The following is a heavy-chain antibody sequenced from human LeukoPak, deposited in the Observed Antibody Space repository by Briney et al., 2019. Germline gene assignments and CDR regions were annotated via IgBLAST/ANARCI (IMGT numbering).Heavy chain of an antibody. CDR3: ARGVNYDFWSGYYTSINWFDP. CDR2: INPNSGGT. CDR1: GYTFTGYY. J-gene: IGHJ5*02. D-gene: IGHD3-3*01. V-gene: IGHV1-2*02. Sequence: GASVKVSCKASGYTFTGYYMHWVRQAPGQGLEWMGWINPNSGGTNYAQKFQGRVTMTRDTSISTAYMELSRLRSEDTAVYYCARGVNYDFWSGYYTSINWFDPWGQGTLVTVSS.